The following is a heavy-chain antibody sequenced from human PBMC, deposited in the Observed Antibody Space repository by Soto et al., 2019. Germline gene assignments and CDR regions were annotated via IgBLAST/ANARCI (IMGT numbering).Heavy chain of an antibody. Sequence: KSGPTLVNPTATLTLTCTVSGLSLSNGKLGVSWIRQPPGKARERHAHIFSSDDKSYSTSLRSRITISTYTSTIQVVLTMTNLDPMDSAIYYCAPLKDCSRTDCYLASFDSWGQGTLVTVSS. D-gene: IGHD2-2*01. CDR3: APLKDCSRTDCYLASFDS. V-gene: IGHV2-26*01. CDR1: GLSLSNGKLG. CDR2: IFSSDDK. J-gene: IGHJ5*01.